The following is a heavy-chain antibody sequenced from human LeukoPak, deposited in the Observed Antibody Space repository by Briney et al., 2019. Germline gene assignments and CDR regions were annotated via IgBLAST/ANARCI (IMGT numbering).Heavy chain of an antibody. D-gene: IGHD3-3*01. V-gene: IGHV1-24*01. J-gene: IGHJ4*02. CDR1: GHSLSGIS. CDR3: SIRLRFLEWLAPGDY. Sequence: GASVKVSCKVSGHSLSGISMHWVRQAPGKGLEWVGNFVPEHGETVYAQNFQGRVTMSNDTSTETAYMELSSLRSDDTAVYYCSIRLRFLEWLAPGDYWGQGSPVTVSS. CDR2: FVPEHGET.